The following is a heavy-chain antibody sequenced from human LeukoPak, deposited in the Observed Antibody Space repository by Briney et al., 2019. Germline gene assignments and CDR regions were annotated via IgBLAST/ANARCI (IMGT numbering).Heavy chain of an antibody. CDR1: GGSFSSHY. J-gene: IGHJ4*02. CDR2: IYYSGST. D-gene: IGHD5-18*01. Sequence: PSETLSLTCTVSGGSFSSHYWSWIRPPAGKGLEWIGYIYYSGSTNCDPSLKSRVTISVDTSKNQFSLRLSSVTAADTAVYYCARDINTATEAFDYWGQGTLVTVSS. V-gene: IGHV4-59*11. CDR3: ARDINTATEAFDY.